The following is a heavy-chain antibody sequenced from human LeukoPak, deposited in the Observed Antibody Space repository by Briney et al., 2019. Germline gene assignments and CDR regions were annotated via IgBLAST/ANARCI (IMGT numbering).Heavy chain of an antibody. Sequence: SRGSLRLSCAASGFTVSSNYMSWVRQAPGKGLEWVSVIYSGGSTYYADSVKGRFTISRDNSKNTLYLQMNSLRAEDTAVYYCARGPPGRFLEWLWTYYMDVWGKGTTVTVSS. CDR3: ARGPPGRFLEWLWTYYMDV. CDR1: GFTVSSNY. V-gene: IGHV3-53*01. CDR2: IYSGGST. D-gene: IGHD3-3*01. J-gene: IGHJ6*03.